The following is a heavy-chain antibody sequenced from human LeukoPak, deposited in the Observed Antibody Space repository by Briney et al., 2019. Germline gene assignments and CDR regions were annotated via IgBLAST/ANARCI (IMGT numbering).Heavy chain of an antibody. D-gene: IGHD3-10*01. CDR2: ISYDGSNK. CDR1: GFTFSSYA. V-gene: IGHV3-30*04. CDR3: ARGGYYGSGSYLNY. J-gene: IGHJ4*02. Sequence: PGASLRLSCAASGFTFSSYAMSWVRQAPGKGLEWVAVISYDGSNKCYADSVKGRFTISRDNSKNTLYLQMNSLRVEDTAVYYCARGGYYGSGSYLNYWGQGTLVTVSS.